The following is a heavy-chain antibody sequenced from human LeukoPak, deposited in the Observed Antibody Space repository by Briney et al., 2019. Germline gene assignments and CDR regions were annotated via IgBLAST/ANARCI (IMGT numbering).Heavy chain of an antibody. CDR2: INPSGGST. J-gene: IGHJ3*02. CDR1: GYTFTSYD. D-gene: IGHD4-17*01. CDR3: ARAYLMTTVKHTHHDAFDI. V-gene: IGHV1-46*01. Sequence: ASVKVSCKASGYTFTSYDINWVRQAPGQGLEWMGIINPSGGSTSYAQKFQGRVTMTRDMSTSTVYMELSSLRSEDTAVYYCARAYLMTTVKHTHHDAFDIWGQGTMVTVSS.